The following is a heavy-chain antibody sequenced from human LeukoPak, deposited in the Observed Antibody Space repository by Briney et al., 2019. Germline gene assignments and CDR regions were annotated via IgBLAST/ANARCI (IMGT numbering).Heavy chain of an antibody. CDR3: ARARLALIVVDAFDV. Sequence: PSQTLSLTCTVSGGSISSGGFYWSWIRQHPGKGLEWIGYIYYSGSTYYNPSLKSRVTISVDTSKNQFSLKLSSVTAADTAVYYCARARLALIVVDAFDVWGQGTMVIVSS. V-gene: IGHV4-31*03. D-gene: IGHD3-22*01. J-gene: IGHJ3*01. CDR2: IYYSGST. CDR1: GGSISSGGFY.